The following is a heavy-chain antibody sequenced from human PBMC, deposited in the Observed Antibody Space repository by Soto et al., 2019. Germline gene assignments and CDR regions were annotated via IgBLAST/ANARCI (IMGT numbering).Heavy chain of an antibody. CDR3: TRLANKGTQN. V-gene: IGHV3-74*01. Sequence: EVQLVESGGGLVQPGGSLRLSCVASGFTFSSYSMHWVRQAPGKGLVWVSSISNDGGSIYAEPVKGGFTISSDNAKNTLYLQLSGLRAEVTSVYYCTRLANKGTQNWGQGTLVIVSP. CDR1: GFTFSSYS. CDR2: ISNDGGS. J-gene: IGHJ4*02.